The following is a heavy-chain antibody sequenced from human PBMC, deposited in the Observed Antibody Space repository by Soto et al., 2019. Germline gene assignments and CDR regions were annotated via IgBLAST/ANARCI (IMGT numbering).Heavy chain of an antibody. Sequence: QVQLQESGPGLVKPSDTLSLTCAVSGYSISSSNWWGWIRQPPGKGLEWIGYIYYSGTTYYNPSLKRRVTKSVNTSKNQFSLKLTSVTAVDTAVDYCARREIQGPIDYWGQGTLVTVSS. CDR3: ARREIQGPIDY. J-gene: IGHJ4*02. V-gene: IGHV4-28*01. CDR2: IYYSGTT. CDR1: GYSISSSNW. D-gene: IGHD1-26*01.